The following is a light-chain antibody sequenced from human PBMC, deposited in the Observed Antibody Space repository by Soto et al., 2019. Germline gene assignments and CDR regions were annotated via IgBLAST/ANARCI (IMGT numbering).Light chain of an antibody. CDR2: DAS. V-gene: IGKV1-5*01. J-gene: IGKJ1*01. CDR1: QSISFL. Sequence: DIQMTQSPSTLSASVGDRITINCRSSQSISFLLAWYQQTPGKAPQILSYDASRLESGVPSRFSRSASGTDLTLNLNRLQPDDFATYYCQQYNGYSTWTFGQGTRVPIK. CDR3: QQYNGYSTWT.